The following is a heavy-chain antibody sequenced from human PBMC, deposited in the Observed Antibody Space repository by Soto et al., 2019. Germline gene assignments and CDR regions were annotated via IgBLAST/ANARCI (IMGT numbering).Heavy chain of an antibody. Sequence: GGSLRLSCAASGFTFSSYGMHWVRQAPGKGLEWVAVISYDGSNKYYADSVKGRFTISRDNSKNTLYLQMNSLRAEDTAVYYCANGEGFYSNPYYYCYGMDVCGQGSTVTVSS. V-gene: IGHV3-30*18. J-gene: IGHJ6*02. CDR3: ANGEGFYSNPYYYCYGMDV. CDR1: GFTFSSYG. D-gene: IGHD4-4*01. CDR2: ISYDGSNK.